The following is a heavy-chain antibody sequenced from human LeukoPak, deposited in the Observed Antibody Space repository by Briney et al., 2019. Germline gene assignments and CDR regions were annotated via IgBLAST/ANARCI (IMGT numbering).Heavy chain of an antibody. Sequence: GGSLRLSCAASGFTFSSYWMHWVRQAPGKGLVWVSRINSDGSSTSYADSVKGRFTISRDNSKNTLYLQMNSLRAEDTAVYYCAKVEEGATRGVFDYWGQGTLVTVSS. CDR3: AKVEEGATRGVFDY. CDR1: GFTFSSYW. J-gene: IGHJ4*02. CDR2: INSDGSST. V-gene: IGHV3-74*01. D-gene: IGHD1-26*01.